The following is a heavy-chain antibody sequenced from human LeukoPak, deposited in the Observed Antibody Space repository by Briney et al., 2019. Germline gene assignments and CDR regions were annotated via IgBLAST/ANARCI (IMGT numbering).Heavy chain of an antibody. Sequence: GASVKVSCKASGYTFTSYYMHWVRQAPGQGLEWMGIINPSGGSTSYAQKFQGRVTMTRDMSTSTVYMELSSLRSEDPAVYYRARDFRSRGYVNLGDYWGQGTLVTVSS. CDR1: GYTFTSYY. V-gene: IGHV1-46*01. CDR2: INPSGGST. D-gene: IGHD5-12*01. J-gene: IGHJ4*02. CDR3: ARDFRSRGYVNLGDY.